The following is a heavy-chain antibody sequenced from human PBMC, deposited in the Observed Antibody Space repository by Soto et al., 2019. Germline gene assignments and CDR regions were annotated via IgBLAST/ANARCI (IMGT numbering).Heavy chain of an antibody. CDR2: LIPIFASA. Sequence: QVQLVQSGAEVKRPGSSVKVSCKASGGTSSNYAISWVRQATGQGLEWMGGLIPIFASADYAQNLQGRLTITADESTSTAYMELSSLRSEDTAVYYCAIGEDCGGDCSSVDYWGQGTLVTVSS. CDR1: GGTSSNYA. V-gene: IGHV1-69*01. J-gene: IGHJ4*02. D-gene: IGHD2-21*02. CDR3: AIGEDCGGDCSSVDY.